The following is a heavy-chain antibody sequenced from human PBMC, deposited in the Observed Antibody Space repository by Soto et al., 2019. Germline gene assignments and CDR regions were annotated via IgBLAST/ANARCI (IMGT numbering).Heavy chain of an antibody. J-gene: IGHJ6*02. D-gene: IGHD2-2*01. CDR3: ARGTRGIVVVPAAPYYYYGMDV. CDR2: IIPIFGTA. CDR1: GGTFSSYA. V-gene: IGHV1-69*01. Sequence: QVQLVQSGAEVKKPGSSVKVSCKASGGTFSSYAISWVRQAPGQGLEWMGGIIPIFGTANYAQKFQGRVTITADESTSTAYTELSSLRSEDTAVYYCARGTRGIVVVPAAPYYYYGMDVWGQGTTVTVSS.